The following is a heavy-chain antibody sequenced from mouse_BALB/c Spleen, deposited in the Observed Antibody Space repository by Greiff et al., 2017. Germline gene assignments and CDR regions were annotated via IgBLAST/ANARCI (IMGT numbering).Heavy chain of an antibody. CDR3: ARDRGYGHTEGYYFDY. Sequence: VKLVESGPGLVAPSQSLSITCTVSGFSLTSYGVHWVRQPPGKGLEWLGVIWAGGSTNYNSALMSRLSISKDNSKSQVFLKMNSLQTDDTAMYYCARDRGYGHTEGYYFDYWGQGTTLTVSS. D-gene: IGHD1-2*01. J-gene: IGHJ2*01. V-gene: IGHV2-9*02. CDR2: IWAGGST. CDR1: GFSLTSYG.